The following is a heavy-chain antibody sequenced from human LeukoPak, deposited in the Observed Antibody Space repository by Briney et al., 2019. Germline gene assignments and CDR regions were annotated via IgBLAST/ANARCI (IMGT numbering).Heavy chain of an antibody. J-gene: IGHJ5*02. CDR3: ARDAYSRPTNWFDP. D-gene: IGHD4-11*01. Sequence: GGSLRLSCAASGLTFSSYGMHWVRQTPGKGLEWVATIRYDGRSIYYADSVKGRLTISRDNSKSTLYLQMSSLRAEDTAVYYCARDAYSRPTNWFDPWGQGTLVTVSS. CDR1: GLTFSSYG. V-gene: IGHV3-30*02. CDR2: IRYDGRSI.